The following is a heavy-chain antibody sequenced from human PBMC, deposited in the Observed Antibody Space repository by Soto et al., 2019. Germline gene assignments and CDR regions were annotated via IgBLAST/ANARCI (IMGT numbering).Heavy chain of an antibody. CDR3: AKQLGYHYYYYGMDV. D-gene: IGHD6-13*01. CDR1: GYTFTNYA. J-gene: IGHJ6*02. V-gene: IGHV1-3*01. Sequence: ASVKVSCKASGYTFTNYAIHWVRQAPGQMLEWMGWINDGNGNSKYSQKFQGRFTLTRDTSTSTAYMELSSLRSEDTAVYYCAKQLGYHYYYYGMDVWGQGTTVTVSS. CDR2: INDGNGNS.